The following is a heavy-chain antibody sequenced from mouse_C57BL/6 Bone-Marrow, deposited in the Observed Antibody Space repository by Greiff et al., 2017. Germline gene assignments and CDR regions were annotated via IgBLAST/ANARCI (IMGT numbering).Heavy chain of an antibody. V-gene: IGHV2-5*01. D-gene: IGHD1-1*01. CDR1: GFSLTSYG. Sequence: QVQLKESGPGLVQPSQSLSITCTVSGFSLTSYGVHWVRQYPGKGLEWLGVIWRGGSTDYNAAFMSRLSSTKDNSKSQVFFKMNSLQADDTAIYYCAKNPLCYGSSKGYFDVWGTGTTVTVSS. J-gene: IGHJ1*03. CDR2: IWRGGST. CDR3: AKNPLCYGSSKGYFDV.